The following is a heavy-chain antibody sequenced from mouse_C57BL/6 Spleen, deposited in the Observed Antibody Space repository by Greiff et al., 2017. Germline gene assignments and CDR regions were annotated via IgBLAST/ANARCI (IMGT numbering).Heavy chain of an antibody. CDR1: GYAFSSYW. CDR3: ARGRSPWFAY. J-gene: IGHJ3*01. Sequence: VKLMESGAELVKPGASVKISCKASGYAFSSYWMNWVKQRPGKGLEWIGQIYPGDGDTNYNGKFKGKATLTADKSSSTAYMQLSSLTSEDSAVYFCARGRSPWFAYWGQGTLVTVSA. CDR2: IYPGDGDT. V-gene: IGHV1-80*01.